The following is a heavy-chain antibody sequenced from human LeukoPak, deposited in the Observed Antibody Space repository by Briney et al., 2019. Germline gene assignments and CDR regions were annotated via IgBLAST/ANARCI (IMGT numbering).Heavy chain of an antibody. CDR2: ISGCGGST. J-gene: IGHJ4*02. CDR3: AKHPPYYDFVSGYYTSQDY. CDR1: GFTFSSYA. D-gene: IGHD3-3*01. Sequence: GGSLRLSCAASGFTFSSYAMSWVRQAPGKGLEWVSAISGCGGSTYYADSVKGRFTISRDNSKNTLYLQMNSLRAQAPALYYCAKHPPYYDFVSGYYTSQDYWGQGTLVTVSS. V-gene: IGHV3-23*01.